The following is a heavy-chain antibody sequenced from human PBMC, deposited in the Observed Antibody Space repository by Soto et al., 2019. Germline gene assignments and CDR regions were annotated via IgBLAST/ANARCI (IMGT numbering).Heavy chain of an antibody. Sequence: QVQLVESGGGVVQPGRSLRLSCAASGFTFSSYGMHWVRQAPGKGLEWVAVIWYDGSNKYYADYVKGRFTISRDNSKNTLYLQMNSLRAEDTALYYCARDKRYFDWHNGFAPWGQGTMVTVSS. CDR3: ARDKRYFDWHNGFAP. D-gene: IGHD3-9*01. CDR1: GFTFSSYG. J-gene: IGHJ5*02. V-gene: IGHV3-33*01. CDR2: IWYDGSNK.